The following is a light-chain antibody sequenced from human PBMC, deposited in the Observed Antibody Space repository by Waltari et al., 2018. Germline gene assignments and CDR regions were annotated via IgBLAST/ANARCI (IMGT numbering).Light chain of an antibody. V-gene: IGLV1-44*01. Sequence: SNIGSKTVYWSHQLPEKAPKLLISSNNQRPPGVPDRLFGSKSGTYASLAISGLQSEDDADYYCAAWDDRLNGLWVFGGWTKLTVL. CDR2: SNN. CDR1: SNIGSKT. J-gene: IGLJ3*02. CDR3: AAWDDRLNGLWV.